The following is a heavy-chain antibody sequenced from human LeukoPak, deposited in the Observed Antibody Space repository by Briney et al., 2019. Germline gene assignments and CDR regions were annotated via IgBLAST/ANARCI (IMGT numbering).Heavy chain of an antibody. V-gene: IGHV4-59*01. D-gene: IGHD2-2*01. J-gene: IGHJ3*02. CDR1: GFTFSTYA. CDR2: IYYSGST. Sequence: PGGSLRLSCAASGFTFSTYAMDWVRQAPGKGLEWIGYIYYSGSTNYNPSLKSRVTISVDTSKNQFSLKLTSVTAADTAVYYCAREDAQEGTNAFDIWGQGTMVTVSS. CDR3: AREDAQEGTNAFDI.